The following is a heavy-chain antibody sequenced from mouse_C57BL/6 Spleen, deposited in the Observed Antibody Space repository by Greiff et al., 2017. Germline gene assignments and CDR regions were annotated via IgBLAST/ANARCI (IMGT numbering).Heavy chain of an antibody. J-gene: IGHJ4*01. CDR2: IYPGDGDT. V-gene: IGHV1-82*01. CDR3: ARSGSNDAMDY. D-gene: IGHD2-5*01. Sequence: VQLQQSGPELVKPGASVKISCKASGYAFSSSWMNWVKQRPGKGLEWIGRIYPGDGDTNYNGKFKGKATLTADKSSSTAYMQLSSLTSEDSAVYFCARSGSNDAMDYWGQGTSVTVSS. CDR1: GYAFSSSW.